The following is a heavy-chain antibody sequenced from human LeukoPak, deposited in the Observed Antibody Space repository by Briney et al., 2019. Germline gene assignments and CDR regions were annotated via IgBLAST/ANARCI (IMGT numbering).Heavy chain of an antibody. CDR1: GGTFNSYA. Sequence: ASVKVSCKTSGGTFNSYAISWVRQAPGQGLEWMGGITAIFRTTNYAQKFQGRVTITADESMSTVYMELSSLRSEDTAVYYCARHSGYHSTMYLDYWGQGTLVTVSS. J-gene: IGHJ4*02. D-gene: IGHD3-22*01. CDR3: ARHSGYHSTMYLDY. V-gene: IGHV1-69*13. CDR2: ITAIFRTT.